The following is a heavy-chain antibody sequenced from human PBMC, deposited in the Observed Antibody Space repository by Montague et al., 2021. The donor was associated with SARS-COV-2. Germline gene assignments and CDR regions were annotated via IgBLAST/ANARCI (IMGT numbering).Heavy chain of an antibody. D-gene: IGHD3-22*01. J-gene: IGHJ3*02. CDR3: ARGGYYDYALDI. V-gene: IGHV4-59*01. Sequence: SETLSLTCTVSGGSISGYYWSWIRQPPGKGLEWIGYIYYSGSTNXNPSLKSRVTISVDTSKNQFSLKLSSVTAADTAVSYCARGGYYDYALDIWGQGTMVTVSS. CDR2: IYYSGST. CDR1: GGSISGYY.